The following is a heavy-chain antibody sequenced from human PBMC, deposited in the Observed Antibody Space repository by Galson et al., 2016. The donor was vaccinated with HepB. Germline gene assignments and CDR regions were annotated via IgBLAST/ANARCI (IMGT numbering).Heavy chain of an antibody. D-gene: IGHD6-6*01. CDR3: ARGAYRVGLRPSTSYFQH. CDR1: GYSFIGYY. Sequence: SVKVSCKASGYSFIGYYMHWVRQAPGQGLEWMGWLNPNSGGSQYSQKFQGRVTMTRDTSISTAYMELSRLRSDDTAVYYCARGAYRVGLRPSTSYFQHWGQGTLVTVSS. V-gene: IGHV1-2*02. J-gene: IGHJ1*01. CDR2: LNPNSGGS.